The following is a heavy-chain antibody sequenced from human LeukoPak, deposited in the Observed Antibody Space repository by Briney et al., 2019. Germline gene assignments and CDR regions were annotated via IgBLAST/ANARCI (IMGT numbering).Heavy chain of an antibody. V-gene: IGHV3-23*01. Sequence: GGSLRLSCAASGFTFSSYAMSWVRQAPGKGLEWVSTISGSDTNTYYADSVKGRFTISRDNSKNTMYLQLNSLRAEDTALYYCAKVRIVVVAATAYFDYWGQGTLVTVSS. CDR1: GFTFSSYA. J-gene: IGHJ4*02. D-gene: IGHD2-15*01. CDR2: ISGSDTNT. CDR3: AKVRIVVVAATAYFDY.